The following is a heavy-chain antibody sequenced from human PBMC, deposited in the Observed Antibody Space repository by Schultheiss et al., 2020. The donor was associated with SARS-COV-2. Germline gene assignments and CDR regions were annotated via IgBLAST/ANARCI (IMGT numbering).Heavy chain of an antibody. CDR2: IYPDDSDT. CDR1: GYSFTSYW. V-gene: IGHV5-51*01. CDR3: ARGYWYFDL. Sequence: GGSLRLSCKGSGYSFTSYWIGWVRQMPGKGLEWMGIIYPDDSDTTYSPSFQGQVTFSADRSINTAYLQWSSLKASDTAMYFCARGYWYFDLWGRGTLVTVSS. J-gene: IGHJ2*01.